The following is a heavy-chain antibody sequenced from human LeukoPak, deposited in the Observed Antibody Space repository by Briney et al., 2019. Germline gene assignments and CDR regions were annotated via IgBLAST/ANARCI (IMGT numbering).Heavy chain of an antibody. D-gene: IGHD4-17*01. V-gene: IGHV3-23*01. J-gene: IGHJ4*02. CDR1: GFTFTSYA. CDR2: ISTGAGST. Sequence: PGGSLRLSCAASGFTFTSYAMSWVRQAPGKGLEWVSAISTGAGSTYYADSVKGRFTISRDNSKNTLYLQMNSLRAEDTAVYYCAREGLHDYGDLGCFDYWGQGTLATVSS. CDR3: AREGLHDYGDLGCFDY.